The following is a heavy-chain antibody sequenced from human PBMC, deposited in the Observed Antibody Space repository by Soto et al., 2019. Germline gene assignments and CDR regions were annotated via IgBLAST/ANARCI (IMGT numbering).Heavy chain of an antibody. CDR3: AKESHFSMALDY. CDR2: ISGSSDST. D-gene: IGHD3-3*02. CDR1: GFIFSSYV. Sequence: TGGSLRLSCAASGFIFSSYVMNWVRQAPGKGLEWVSAISGSSDSTFYADSMKGRFTISRDNSKNTLYLQMNSLRAEDTAVYYCAKESHFSMALDYWGQGTLVTVSS. J-gene: IGHJ4*02. V-gene: IGHV3-23*01.